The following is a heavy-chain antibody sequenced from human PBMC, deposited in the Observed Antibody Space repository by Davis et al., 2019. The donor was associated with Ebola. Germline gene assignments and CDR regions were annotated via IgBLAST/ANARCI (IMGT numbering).Heavy chain of an antibody. Sequence: SETLSLTCTVSGGSISSGDYYWNWIRQPPGKGLEWIGEISHGGSTDYNPSLKSRVTISVDTSKNQFSLKLSSVTAADTAVYYCARRCTVPATYIPTYYDYYMDVWGKGTTVTVSS. CDR2: ISHGGST. D-gene: IGHD6-19*01. J-gene: IGHJ6*03. V-gene: IGHV4-39*07. CDR3: ARRCTVPATYIPTYYDYYMDV. CDR1: GGSISSGDYY.